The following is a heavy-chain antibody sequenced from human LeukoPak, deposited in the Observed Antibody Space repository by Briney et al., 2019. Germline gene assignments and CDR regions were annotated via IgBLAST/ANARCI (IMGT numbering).Heavy chain of an antibody. CDR1: GFTFSSYN. Sequence: PRGSLRLSCAASGFTFSSYNMNWVRQAPGKGLEWVSDISSSGSTIYFADSVKGRFTISRGNAKNSLYLQMNSLRDEDTAVYYCARLEYYYVSGNYYKLFDYWGQGTLVTVCS. CDR2: ISSSGSTI. CDR3: ARLEYYYVSGNYYKLFDY. V-gene: IGHV3-48*02. J-gene: IGHJ4*02. D-gene: IGHD3-10*01.